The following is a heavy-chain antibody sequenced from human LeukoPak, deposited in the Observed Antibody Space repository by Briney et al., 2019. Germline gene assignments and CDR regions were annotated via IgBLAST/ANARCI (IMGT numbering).Heavy chain of an antibody. CDR2: VNPNNGDT. D-gene: IGHD6-13*01. Sequence: ASVKVSCKASGYTFTDYYLHWGRDAPAQGLEWRSGVNPNNGDTSYTQKFQGRVTMTRDTSITTAHMELRRVRSHDTASYYYARVCNNSLAALDTWGQGTLVTVSS. J-gene: IGHJ4*02. V-gene: IGHV1-2*02. CDR1: GYTFTDYY. CDR3: ARVCNNSLAALDT.